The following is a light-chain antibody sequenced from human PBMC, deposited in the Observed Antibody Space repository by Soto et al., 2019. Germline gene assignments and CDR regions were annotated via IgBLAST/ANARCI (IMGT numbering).Light chain of an antibody. CDR1: QSVSSSY. CDR3: QQYGSSPWSYT. J-gene: IGKJ2*01. V-gene: IGKV3-20*01. CDR2: GAS. Sequence: EIVLTQSPGTLSLSPGERATLSCRASQSVSSSYLAWYQQKPGQAPRLLIYGASSRATGIPDRFSGSGSGTDFTLTIIRLEPEDFAVYYCQQYGSSPWSYTFGQGTKLEIK.